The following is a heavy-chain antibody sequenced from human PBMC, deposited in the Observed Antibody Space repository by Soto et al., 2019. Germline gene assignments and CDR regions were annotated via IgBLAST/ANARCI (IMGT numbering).Heavy chain of an antibody. D-gene: IGHD1-20*01. V-gene: IGHV3-21*01. Sequence: EVQLVESGGGLVKPGGSLRLSCAASGFTFSNSIINWVRQAPGQGLEWVSSISGSSDFLYYADSVKGRFTISRDNSKNTLYLQMNSLRAEDTAVYYCARITGTTGGFDYWGQGTLVTVSS. CDR1: GFTFSNSI. J-gene: IGHJ4*02. CDR2: ISGSSDFL. CDR3: ARITGTTGGFDY.